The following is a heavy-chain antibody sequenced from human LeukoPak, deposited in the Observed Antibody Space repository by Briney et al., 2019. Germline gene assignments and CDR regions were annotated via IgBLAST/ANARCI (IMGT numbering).Heavy chain of an antibody. CDR3: AVEGYCSGGSCYTNWFDT. CDR2: ISSSGSTK. Sequence: PGGPLRLSCAASGFTFSSYSMNWVRQAPGKGLVWVSYISSSGSTKYYADSVKGRFTISRDNAKNSLYLQMNSLRDEDTAVYYCAVEGYCSGGSCYTNWFDTWGQGTPVTVSS. J-gene: IGHJ5*02. V-gene: IGHV3-48*02. CDR1: GFTFSSYS. D-gene: IGHD2-15*01.